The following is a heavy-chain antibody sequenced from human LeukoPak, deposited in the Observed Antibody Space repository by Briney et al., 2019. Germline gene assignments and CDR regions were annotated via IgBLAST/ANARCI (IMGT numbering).Heavy chain of an antibody. J-gene: IGHJ4*02. D-gene: IGHD5-18*01. CDR3: AKLSPDSYGYFDY. CDR1: GFTFSSYA. Sequence: AGGSLRLSCAASGFTFSSYAMSWVRQAPGKGLEWVSAISGSGGSTYYADSVKGRFTISRDNSKNTLYLQVNSLRAEGTAVYYCAKLSPDSYGYFDYWGQGTLVTVSS. V-gene: IGHV3-23*01. CDR2: ISGSGGST.